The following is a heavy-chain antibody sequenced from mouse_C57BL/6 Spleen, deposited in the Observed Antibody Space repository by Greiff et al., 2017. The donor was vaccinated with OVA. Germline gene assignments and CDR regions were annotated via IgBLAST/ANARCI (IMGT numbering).Heavy chain of an antibody. CDR3: ARDITTVVGYFDV. CDR1: GFTFSSYA. D-gene: IGHD1-1*01. Sequence: EVQVVESGGGLVKPGGSLKLSCAASGFTFSSYAMSWVRQTPEKRLEWVATISDGGSYTYYPDNVKGRFTISRDNAKNNLYLQMSHLKSEDTAMYYCARDITTVVGYFDVWGTGTTVTVSS. J-gene: IGHJ1*03. V-gene: IGHV5-4*01. CDR2: ISDGGSYT.